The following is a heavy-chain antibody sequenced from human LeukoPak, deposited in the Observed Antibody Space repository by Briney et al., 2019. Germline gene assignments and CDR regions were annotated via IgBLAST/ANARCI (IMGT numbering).Heavy chain of an antibody. CDR2: IYYSGST. J-gene: IGHJ4*02. V-gene: IGHV4-39*01. Sequence: PSETLSLTCTVSGGSISSSSYYWGWIRQPPGKGLEWIGSIYYSGSTYYNPSLKSRVTISVDTSKNQFSLKLSSVTAADTAVYYCARHLGSGSYAPIFDYWGQGTLVTVSS. CDR1: GGSISSSSYY. CDR3: ARHLGSGSYAPIFDY. D-gene: IGHD3-10*02.